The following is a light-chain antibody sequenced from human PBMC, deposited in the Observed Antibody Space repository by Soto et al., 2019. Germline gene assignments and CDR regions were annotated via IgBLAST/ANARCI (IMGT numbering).Light chain of an antibody. CDR1: SSNIGGNS. J-gene: IGLJ1*01. CDR3: AAWDDSLSGYV. Sequence: QLVLTQPPSASATPGQRVTISCSGSSSNIGGNSVNWYQQLPGTAPKLLIFTNNLRPSGVPDRFSGSKSGTSASLAISGLRSEDEADYYCAAWDDSLSGYVFGTGTKVTVL. CDR2: TNN. V-gene: IGLV1-44*01.